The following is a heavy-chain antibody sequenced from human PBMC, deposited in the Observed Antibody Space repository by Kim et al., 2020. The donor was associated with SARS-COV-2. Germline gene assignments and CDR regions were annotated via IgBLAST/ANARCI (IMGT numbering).Heavy chain of an antibody. Sequence: TPHPKRRVTISVDTSKNQFSLKLSSVTAADTAVYYCARLAVVTATEYFDYWGQGTLVTVSS. CDR3: ARLAVVTATEYFDY. V-gene: IGHV4-39*01. D-gene: IGHD2-21*02. J-gene: IGHJ4*02.